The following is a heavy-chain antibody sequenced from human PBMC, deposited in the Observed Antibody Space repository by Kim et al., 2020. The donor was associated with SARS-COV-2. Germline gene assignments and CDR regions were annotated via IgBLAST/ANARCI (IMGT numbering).Heavy chain of an antibody. Sequence: GGSLRLSCAASGFTFSSYWMHWVRQAPGKGLVWVSRINSDGSSTSYADSVKGRFTISRDNAKNTLYLQMNSLRAEDTAVYYCARDLKPERWLQPGVLYYWGQGTLVTVSS. CDR1: GFTFSSYW. CDR2: INSDGSST. D-gene: IGHD5-12*01. CDR3: ARDLKPERWLQPGVLYY. V-gene: IGHV3-74*01. J-gene: IGHJ4*02.